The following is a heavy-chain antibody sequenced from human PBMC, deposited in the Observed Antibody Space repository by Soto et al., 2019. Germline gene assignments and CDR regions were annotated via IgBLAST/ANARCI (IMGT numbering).Heavy chain of an antibody. V-gene: IGHV1-3*01. CDR3: ARDIRWGSRLIGYMDV. J-gene: IGHJ6*03. D-gene: IGHD1-20*01. CDR1: GYTFTSYA. CDR2: INAGNGNT. Sequence: ASVKVSCKASGYTFTSYAMHWVRQAPGQRLEWMGWINAGNGNTKYSQKFQGRVTVTRDTSASTAYMELSSLRSEDTAVYYCARDIRWGSRLIGYMDVWGKGNTVTVSS.